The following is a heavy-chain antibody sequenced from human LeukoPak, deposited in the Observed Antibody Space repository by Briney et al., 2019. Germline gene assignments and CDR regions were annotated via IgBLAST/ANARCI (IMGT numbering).Heavy chain of an antibody. J-gene: IGHJ6*04. D-gene: IGHD4-11*01. V-gene: IGHV3-7*03. Sequence: GGSLRLSCAAAGFTFNSYWMSWVRQAPGKGLEWVGNIKKDGSEKFYVDSVKGRFSISRDNAKNSLYRQMNSLRAEDTAVNNCARGSESKEYGMVVWGTGNTVTVSS. CDR1: GFTFNSYW. CDR2: IKKDGSEK. CDR3: ARGSESKEYGMVV.